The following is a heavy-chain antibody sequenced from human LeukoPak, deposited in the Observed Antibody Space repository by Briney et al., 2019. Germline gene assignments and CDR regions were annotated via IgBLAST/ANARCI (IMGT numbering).Heavy chain of an antibody. J-gene: IGHJ3*02. D-gene: IGHD1-20*01. CDR2: INWNSRTA. CDR3: TKDRSHNFDDHRGNGFHI. Sequence: PGRPLRLSCAASGFAFDDYAMHWVRQAPGKGLEWVSGINWNSRTADYADSVKGRFTISRDNAKSSLYLQMDSLRSEDMALYYCTKDRSHNFDDHRGNGFHIWGQGTMVIVSS. CDR1: GFAFDDYA. V-gene: IGHV3-9*03.